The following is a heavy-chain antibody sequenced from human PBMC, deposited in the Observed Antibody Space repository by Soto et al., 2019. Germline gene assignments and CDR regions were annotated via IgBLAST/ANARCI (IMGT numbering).Heavy chain of an antibody. CDR3: ARDPNDYGDYVTNDAFDI. D-gene: IGHD4-17*01. CDR2: IIPIFGTA. Sequence: QVQLVQSGAAVKKPGSSVKVSCKASGGTFSSYAISWVRQAPGQGLEWMGGIIPIFGTANYAQKFQGRVTITADESTSTAYMELSSLRSEDTAVYYCARDPNDYGDYVTNDAFDIWGQGTMVTVSS. V-gene: IGHV1-69*12. J-gene: IGHJ3*02. CDR1: GGTFSSYA.